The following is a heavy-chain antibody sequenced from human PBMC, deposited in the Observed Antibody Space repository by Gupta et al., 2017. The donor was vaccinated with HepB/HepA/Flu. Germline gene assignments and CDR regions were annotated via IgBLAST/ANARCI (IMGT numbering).Heavy chain of an antibody. CDR1: GGSISSSSYY. Sequence: QLQLQESGPGLVKPSETLSLTCTVSGGSISSSSYYWGWIRQPPGKGLEWIGSIYYSGSTYYNPSLKSRVTISVDTSKNQFSLKLSSVTAADTAVYYCARCGAAAGDPWYFDLWGRGTLVTVSS. J-gene: IGHJ2*01. CDR2: IYYSGST. V-gene: IGHV4-39*01. CDR3: ARCGAAAGDPWYFDL. D-gene: IGHD6-13*01.